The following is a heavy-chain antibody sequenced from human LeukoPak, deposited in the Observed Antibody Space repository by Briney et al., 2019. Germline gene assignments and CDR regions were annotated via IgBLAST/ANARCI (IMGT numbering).Heavy chain of an antibody. CDR2: IYSGGST. Sequence: QTGGSLRLSCAASGFTVSSNYMSWVRQAPGKGLEWVSVIYSGGSTYYADSVKGRFTISRHNSKNTLYLQMNSLRAEDTAVYYCARGNYYDSSGYYGSFDYWGQGTLVTVSS. V-gene: IGHV3-53*04. D-gene: IGHD3-22*01. CDR3: ARGNYYDSSGYYGSFDY. CDR1: GFTVSSNY. J-gene: IGHJ4*02.